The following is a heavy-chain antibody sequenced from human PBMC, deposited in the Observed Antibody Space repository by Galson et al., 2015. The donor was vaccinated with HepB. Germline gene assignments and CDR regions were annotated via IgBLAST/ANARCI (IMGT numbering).Heavy chain of an antibody. CDR1: GGSISSGDYY. CDR2: IYYSGST. V-gene: IGHV4-30-4*01. CDR3: ARSFDDYGDPYYFDY. D-gene: IGHD4-17*01. J-gene: IGHJ4*02. Sequence: TLSLTCTVSGGSISSGDYYWSWIRQPPGKGLEWIGYIYYSGSTYCNPSLKSRVTISVDTSKNQFSLKLSSVTAADTAVYYCARSFDDYGDPYYFDYWGQGTLVTVSS.